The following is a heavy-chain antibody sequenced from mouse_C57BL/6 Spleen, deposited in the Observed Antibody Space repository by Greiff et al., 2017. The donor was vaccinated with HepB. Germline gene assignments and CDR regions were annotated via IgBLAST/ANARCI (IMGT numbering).Heavy chain of an antibody. CDR2: IYPGDGDT. CDR3: ARSPGGYSNYRCFDV. Sequence: QVQLQQSGPELVKPGASVKISCKASGYAFSSSWMNWVKQRPGKGLEWIGRIYPGDGDTNYNGKFKGKATLTADKSSSTAYMQLSSLTSEDSAVYFCARSPGGYSNYRCFDVWGTGTTVTVSS. J-gene: IGHJ1*03. D-gene: IGHD3-1*01. V-gene: IGHV1-82*01. CDR1: GYAFSSSW.